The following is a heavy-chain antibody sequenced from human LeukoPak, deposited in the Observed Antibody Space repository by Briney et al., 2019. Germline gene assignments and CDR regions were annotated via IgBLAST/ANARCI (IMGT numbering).Heavy chain of an antibody. CDR3: ERGVSPYTGYESY. D-gene: IGHD5-12*01. V-gene: IGHV4-59*08. J-gene: IGHJ4*02. CDR1: GGSISSYY. CDR2: IYYSGST. Sequence: SETLSLTCTVSGGSISSYYWSWIRQPPGKGLEWIGYIYYSGSTNYNPSLKSRVTISVDTSRNQFSLKLSSVTAADTAVYYCERGVSPYTGYESYWGQGTLVTVSS.